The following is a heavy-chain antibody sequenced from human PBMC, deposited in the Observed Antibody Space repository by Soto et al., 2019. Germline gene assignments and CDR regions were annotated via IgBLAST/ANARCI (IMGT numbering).Heavy chain of an antibody. V-gene: IGHV3-13*01. CDR1: GFTFSGFD. D-gene: IGHD6-13*01. CDR3: AKSQEIGTHFFDS. J-gene: IGHJ4*02. CDR2: IGTAGDT. Sequence: LXLSCEASGFTFSGFDMHWVRQPTGKGLEWVSSIGTAGDTYYAVSVKGRFTISRDNAKNSLSLQMNSLRAGDMAVYFCAKSQEIGTHFFDSWGQGTQVTVSS.